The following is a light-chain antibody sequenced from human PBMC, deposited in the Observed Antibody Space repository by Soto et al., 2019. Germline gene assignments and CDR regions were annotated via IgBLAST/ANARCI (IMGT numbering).Light chain of an antibody. J-gene: IGKJ2*01. CDR1: QGVSSW. CDR3: LQANTFPYT. CDR2: SVS. Sequence: DIQMTQSPSSVSASVGDRVTITCRASQGVSSWLGWYQQKPGKAPQVLIYSVSSLESGVPSRFSGSGSGTDFTLTISSLQPEDFATYYCLQANTFPYTFGQWTKLEIK. V-gene: IGKV1-12*01.